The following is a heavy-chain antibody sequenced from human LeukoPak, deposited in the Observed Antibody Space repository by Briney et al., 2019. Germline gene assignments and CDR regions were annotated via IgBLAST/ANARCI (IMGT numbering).Heavy chain of an antibody. J-gene: IGHJ6*03. CDR1: GGSFSGYY. D-gene: IGHD4-11*01. V-gene: IGHV4-34*01. CDR3: ATSLTTVTHYYYYMDV. Sequence: SETLSLTCAVSGGSFSGYYWSWIRQFPGKGLEWIGEINHSGSTNYNPSLKSRVTISVDTSKNQFSLKLSSVTAADTAVYYCATSLTTVTHYYYYMDVWGKGTTVTISS. CDR2: INHSGST.